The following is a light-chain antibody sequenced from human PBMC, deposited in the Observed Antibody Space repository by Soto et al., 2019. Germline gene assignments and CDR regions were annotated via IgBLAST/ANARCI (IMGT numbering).Light chain of an antibody. J-gene: IGKJ4*01. CDR2: DAS. CDR1: QDISNY. CDR3: QQYDNLPLT. V-gene: IGKV1-33*01. Sequence: DIQMTQSPSSLSASVGDRVTITCQASQDISNYLNWYQQKPGKAPKLLIYDASNLETGVPSRFSGSGSGTDFTFTISSLQPEDIATYYCQQYDNLPLTXGGGTKVDIK.